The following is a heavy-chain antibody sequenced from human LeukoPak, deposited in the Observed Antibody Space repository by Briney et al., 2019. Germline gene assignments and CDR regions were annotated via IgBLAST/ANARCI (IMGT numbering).Heavy chain of an antibody. CDR2: IKEDGSQK. D-gene: IGHD6-19*01. Sequence: PGGSLRLSCAASGSTFSSYWMSWVRQAPGKGLEWVANIKEDGSQKYYVDSVKGRFTVSRDNAKNSLYLQMNSLRAEDTAVYSCARGSGWYRGLDVWGQGTTVTVSS. CDR3: ARGSGWYRGLDV. CDR1: GSTFSSYW. V-gene: IGHV3-7*04. J-gene: IGHJ6*02.